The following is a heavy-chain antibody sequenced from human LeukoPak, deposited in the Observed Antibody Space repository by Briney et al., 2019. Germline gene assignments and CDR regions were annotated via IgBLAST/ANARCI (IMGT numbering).Heavy chain of an antibody. J-gene: IGHJ6*04. V-gene: IGHV3-30*18. Sequence: GGSLRLSCAASGFTFSSYGMHWVRQAPGKGLEWVAVISYDGSNKYYADSVKGRFTISRDNSKNTLYLQMNSLRAEDTAVYYCAKDIGYCSGGSCYPAGMDVWGKGTTATVSS. CDR2: ISYDGSNK. CDR1: GFTFSSYG. D-gene: IGHD2-15*01. CDR3: AKDIGYCSGGSCYPAGMDV.